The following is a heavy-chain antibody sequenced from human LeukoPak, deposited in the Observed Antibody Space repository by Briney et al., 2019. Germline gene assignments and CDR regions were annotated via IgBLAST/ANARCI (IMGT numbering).Heavy chain of an antibody. D-gene: IGHD3-22*01. J-gene: IGHJ4*02. CDR3: AKGPSGYSQYYFDY. CDR1: GFTFSSYS. V-gene: IGHV3-21*04. Sequence: GGSLRLSCAASGFTFSSYSMNWVRQAPGKGLEWVSSISSSSSYIYYADSVKGRFTISRDNAKDSLYLQMNSLRAEDTALYYCAKGPSGYSQYYFDYWGQGTLVTVSS. CDR2: ISSSSSYI.